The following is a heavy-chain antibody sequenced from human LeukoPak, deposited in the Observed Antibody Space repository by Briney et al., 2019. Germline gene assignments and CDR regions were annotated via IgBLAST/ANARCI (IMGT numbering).Heavy chain of an antibody. J-gene: IGHJ4*02. CDR2: IYYSGST. CDR1: GGSISSSSYY. D-gene: IGHD5-18*01. Sequence: RTSETLSLTCTVSGGSISSSSYYWGWIRQPPGKGLEWIGSIYYSGSTYYNPSLKSRVTISVDTSKNQFSLKLSSVTAADTAVYYCARTGYSYATYYFDYWGQGTLVTVSS. V-gene: IGHV4-39*01. CDR3: ARTGYSYATYYFDY.